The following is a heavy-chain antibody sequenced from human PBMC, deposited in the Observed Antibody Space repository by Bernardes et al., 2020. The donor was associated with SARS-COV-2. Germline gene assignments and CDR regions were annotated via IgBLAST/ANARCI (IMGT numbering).Heavy chain of an antibody. CDR1: GGSISSSSYY. CDR3: ARHFTEQWLVSDWFDP. D-gene: IGHD6-19*01. V-gene: IGHV4-39*01. Sequence: SETLSLTCTVSGGSISSSSYYWGWLLQPPGKGLEWIGSMYYRGSTYDNPSLKSRVTISVDTSKNQFSLKLTSVTAADTAVYYCARHFTEQWLVSDWFDPWGQGTLVTVSS. CDR2: MYYRGST. J-gene: IGHJ5*02.